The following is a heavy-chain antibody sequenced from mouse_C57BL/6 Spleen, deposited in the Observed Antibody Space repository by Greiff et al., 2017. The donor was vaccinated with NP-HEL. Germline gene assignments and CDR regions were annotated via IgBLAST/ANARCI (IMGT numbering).Heavy chain of an antibody. Sequence: EVKLVESGAELVRPGASVKLSCTASGFNIKDDYMHWVKQRPEQGLEWIGWIDPENGDTEYASKFQGKATITADTSSNTAYLQLSSLTSEDTAVYYCTTGTTVAFDYWGQGTTLTVSS. D-gene: IGHD1-1*01. CDR2: IDPENGDT. V-gene: IGHV14-4*01. CDR3: TTGTTVAFDY. CDR1: GFNIKDDY. J-gene: IGHJ2*01.